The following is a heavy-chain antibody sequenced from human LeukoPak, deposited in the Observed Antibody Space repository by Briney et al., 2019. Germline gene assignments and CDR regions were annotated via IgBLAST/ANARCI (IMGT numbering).Heavy chain of an antibody. CDR1: GGSFSGYY. J-gene: IGHJ2*01. D-gene: IGHD3-10*01. CDR3: ARGRITKRYFDL. V-gene: IGHV4-34*01. Sequence: PSETLSLTCAVYGGSFSGYYWSWIRQPPGKGLEWIGEINHSGSTNYNPSLKSRVTISVDTSKNQISLKLSSVTAADTAVYYCARGRITKRYFDLWGRGTLVTVSS. CDR2: INHSGST.